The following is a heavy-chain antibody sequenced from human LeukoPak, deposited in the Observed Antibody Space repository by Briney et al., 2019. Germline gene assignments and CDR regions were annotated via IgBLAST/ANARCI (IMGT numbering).Heavy chain of an antibody. V-gene: IGHV3-48*03. CDR2: ISSSGSTI. J-gene: IGHJ6*03. CDR3: AKVSEQWLVDYMDV. CDR1: GFTFSSYE. D-gene: IGHD6-19*01. Sequence: PGGSLRLSCAASGFTFSSYEMNWVRQAPGKGLEWVSYISSSGSTIYYADSVKGRFTISRDNAKNSLYLQMNSLRAEDTAVYYCAKVSEQWLVDYMDVWGKGTTVTISS.